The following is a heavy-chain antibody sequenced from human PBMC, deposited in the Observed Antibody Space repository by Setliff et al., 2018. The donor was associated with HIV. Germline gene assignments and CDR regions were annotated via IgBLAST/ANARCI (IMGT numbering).Heavy chain of an antibody. Sequence: ASVKVSCKPSGYTFSNYDINWVRQAAGQGLEWRGWMNPGSRNTGYAQRFEGRVTLNWDTSISTAYLELNHLKSDDTAVYYCARARTDYYDRRRRSHYYIDVWARGATVTGS. CDR2: MNPGSRNT. CDR1: GYTFSNYD. D-gene: IGHD3-22*01. CDR3: ARARTDYYDRRRRSHYYIDV. V-gene: IGHV1-8*02. J-gene: IGHJ6*03.